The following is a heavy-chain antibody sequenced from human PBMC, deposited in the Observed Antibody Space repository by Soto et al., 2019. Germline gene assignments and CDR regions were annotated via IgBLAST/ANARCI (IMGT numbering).Heavy chain of an antibody. Sequence: GGSLRLSCAASGFTFVSPWMNWVRQAPGKGLEWVGHVKNGGTTDYAAPVKGRFTISRDDSQNMVYLQMSRLKTEDKAWYYCAADTPGLGKGEVEYWGQGAKV. CDR1: GFTFVSPW. CDR3: AADTPGLGKGEVEY. V-gene: IGHV3-15*01. J-gene: IGHJ4*01. CDR2: VKNGGTT. D-gene: IGHD1-26*01.